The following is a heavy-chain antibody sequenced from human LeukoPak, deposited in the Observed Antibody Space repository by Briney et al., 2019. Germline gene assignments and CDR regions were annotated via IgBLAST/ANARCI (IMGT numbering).Heavy chain of an antibody. V-gene: IGHV3-23*01. D-gene: IGHD1/OR15-1a*01. J-gene: IGHJ3*02. Sequence: GGSLRLSCAASGFTFSSYAMSWVRQAPGKGLEWVSAISGSGGSTCYADSVKGRFTISRDNSKNTLYLQMNSLRAEDTAVYYCAKDRNNHDAFDIWGQGTMVTVSS. CDR1: GFTFSSYA. CDR3: AKDRNNHDAFDI. CDR2: ISGSGGST.